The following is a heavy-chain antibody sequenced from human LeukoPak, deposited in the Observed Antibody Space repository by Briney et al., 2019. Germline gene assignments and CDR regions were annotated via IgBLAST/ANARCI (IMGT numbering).Heavy chain of an antibody. CDR3: ARDTRGYYDILTGYYHFDY. CDR1: GYTFTTYG. V-gene: IGHV1-18*01. D-gene: IGHD3-9*01. Sequence: ASVKVSSTASGYTFTTYGISWVRQAPGHGLEWMGWISAYNGNTDYAQKLQGRVTMTTDTSTSTAYLELRSLRSDDTAVYYCARDTRGYYDILTGYYHFDYWGQGTLVTVSS. J-gene: IGHJ4*02. CDR2: ISAYNGNT.